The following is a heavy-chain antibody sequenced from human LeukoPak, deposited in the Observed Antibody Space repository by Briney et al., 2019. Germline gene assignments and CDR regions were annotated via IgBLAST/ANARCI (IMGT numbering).Heavy chain of an antibody. J-gene: IGHJ4*02. CDR3: AKDGIAAAGTLGEYY. V-gene: IGHV1-69*13. CDR1: GGTFSSYA. D-gene: IGHD6-13*01. CDR2: IIPIFGTA. Sequence: ASVKVSCKASGGTFSSYAISWVRQAPGQGLEWMGGIIPIFGTANYAQKFQGRVTITADESTSTAYMELSSLRSEDTAVYYCAKDGIAAAGTLGEYYWGQGTLVTVSS.